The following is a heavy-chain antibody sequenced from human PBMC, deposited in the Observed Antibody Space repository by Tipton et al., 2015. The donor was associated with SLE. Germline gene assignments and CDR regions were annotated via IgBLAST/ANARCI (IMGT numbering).Heavy chain of an antibody. J-gene: IGHJ3*02. CDR1: GFTFSSYS. CDR2: ISSSSSTI. CDR3: NGYSSSIDAFDI. V-gene: IGHV3-48*01. Sequence: GSLRLSCAASGFTFSSYSMNWVRQAPGKGLEWVSYISSSSSTIYYADSVKGRFTISRDNAKNSLYLQMNSLRAEDTAVYYCNGYSSSIDAFDIWGQGTMVTVSS. D-gene: IGHD6-13*01.